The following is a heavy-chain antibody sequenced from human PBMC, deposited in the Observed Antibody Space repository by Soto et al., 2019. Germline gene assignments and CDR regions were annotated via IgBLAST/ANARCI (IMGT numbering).Heavy chain of an antibody. D-gene: IGHD6-19*01. J-gene: IGHJ4*02. CDR2: ISYDGSNK. Sequence: QVQLVESGGGVVQPGRSLRLSCAASGFTISSYGMHWVRQAPGKGLEWVAVISYDGSNKYYADSVKGRFTISRDNSKNTLYLQMNSLRAEDTAVYYCAKGGEAVADYWGQGTLVTVSS. CDR3: AKGGEAVADY. V-gene: IGHV3-30*18. CDR1: GFTISSYG.